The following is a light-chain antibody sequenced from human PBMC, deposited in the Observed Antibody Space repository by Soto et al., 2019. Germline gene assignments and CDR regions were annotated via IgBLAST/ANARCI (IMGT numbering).Light chain of an antibody. CDR3: QQCSNWPPVYT. Sequence: EIVLTQSPATMSLSPGERATLSCRASQSVSIHLAWYQQKPGQAPRLLIYDASNRATGTPARFSGSGYGTDFTLTISSLEPEDCAGYYCQQCSNWPPVYTFGQGTKLEIK. CDR1: QSVSIH. J-gene: IGKJ2*01. CDR2: DAS. V-gene: IGKV3-11*01.